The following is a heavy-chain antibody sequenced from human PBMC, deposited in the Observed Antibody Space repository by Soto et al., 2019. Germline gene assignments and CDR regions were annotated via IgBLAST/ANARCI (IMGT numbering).Heavy chain of an antibody. CDR1: GLTFSSYA. J-gene: IGHJ6*03. Sequence: GGSLRLSCAASGLTFSSYAMSWVRQAPGKGLEWVSAISGSGGSTYYADSVKGRFTISRDNSKNTLYLQMNSLRAEDTAVYYCAKKTGETYYYYYYMDVWGKGTTVTVSS. CDR2: ISGSGGST. V-gene: IGHV3-23*01. CDR3: AKKTGETYYYYYYMDV.